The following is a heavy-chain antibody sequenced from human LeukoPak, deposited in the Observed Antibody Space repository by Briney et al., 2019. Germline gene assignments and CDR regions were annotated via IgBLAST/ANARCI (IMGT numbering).Heavy chain of an antibody. D-gene: IGHD4-23*01. J-gene: IGHJ2*01. CDR2: ISGSAGST. CDR3: ARDEDYGGTRLDL. CDR1: GFPFSSYD. Sequence: GGSLRLSCAASGFPFSSYDMSWVRQAAGKVLEWVSGISGSAGSTYYADSVKGRFTISRDNSKSTLYLQMNSLRAEDTAVYYCARDEDYGGTRLDLWGRGTLVTVSS. V-gene: IGHV3-23*01.